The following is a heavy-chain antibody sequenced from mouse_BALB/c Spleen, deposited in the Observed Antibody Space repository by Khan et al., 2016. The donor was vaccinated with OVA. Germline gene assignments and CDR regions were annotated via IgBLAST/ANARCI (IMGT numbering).Heavy chain of an antibody. J-gene: IGHJ2*01. V-gene: IGHV5-6*01. CDR1: GFPFSTYG. Sequence: EVELVESGGDLVKPGGSLKLSCAASGFPFSTYGMSWVRQTPDKRLEWVATISRSSSYTYYPDSVKGRFTISRDNAKNTLYLQMSSLKSEDTGMYYCARLVPAYFDYWGQGTTLTVSS. CDR2: ISRSSSYT. CDR3: ARLVPAYFDY. D-gene: IGHD2-10*02.